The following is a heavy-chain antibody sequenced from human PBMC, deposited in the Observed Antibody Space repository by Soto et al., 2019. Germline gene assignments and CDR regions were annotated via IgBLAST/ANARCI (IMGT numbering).Heavy chain of an antibody. V-gene: IGHV3-23*01. J-gene: IGHJ4*02. Sequence: EVQLLESGGALVQPGGSLRLSCAASGFTFSNHAMNWVRQAPGKGLEWVSTISDSGSTYYADSVKGRFTISRDNSKNTRYLEMRSHRAEHTAVYYCARDPGGHYCTSTSCISAFDHWVQGTLVIVSS. D-gene: IGHD2-2*01. CDR1: GFTFSNHA. CDR2: ISDSGST. CDR3: ARDPGGHYCTSTSCISAFDH.